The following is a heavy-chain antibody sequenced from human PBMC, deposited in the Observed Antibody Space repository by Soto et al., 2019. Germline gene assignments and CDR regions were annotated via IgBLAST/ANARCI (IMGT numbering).Heavy chain of an antibody. D-gene: IGHD3-3*01. CDR3: ARDKLFTIFGVVITSNWFDP. J-gene: IGHJ5*02. Sequence: ASVKVSCKASGYTFTSYAMHWLRQSPGQRLEWMGWINAGNGNTKYSQKFQGRVTITRDTSASTAYMELSSLRSEDTAVYYCARDKLFTIFGVVITSNWFDPWGQGTLVTVSS. V-gene: IGHV1-3*01. CDR2: INAGNGNT. CDR1: GYTFTSYA.